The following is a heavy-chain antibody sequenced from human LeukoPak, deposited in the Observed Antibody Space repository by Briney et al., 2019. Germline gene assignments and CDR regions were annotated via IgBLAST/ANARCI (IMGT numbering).Heavy chain of an antibody. Sequence: GGSLRLSCAASGFTFSSYAMSWVRQAPGKGLEWVSAISGSGGSTYYADSVKGRFTVSRDNSKNTLYLLMNSLRAEDTARYYCARDPNWGSGYWGQGTLVTVSS. CDR3: ARDPNWGSGY. D-gene: IGHD7-27*01. J-gene: IGHJ4*02. CDR2: ISGSGGST. V-gene: IGHV3-23*01. CDR1: GFTFSSYA.